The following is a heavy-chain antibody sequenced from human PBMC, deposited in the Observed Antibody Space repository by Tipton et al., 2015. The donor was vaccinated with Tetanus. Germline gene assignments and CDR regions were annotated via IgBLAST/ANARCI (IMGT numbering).Heavy chain of an antibody. Sequence: QSGAEVKKPGSSVKVSCKGSGSTFNNFPISWVRQAPGQGLEWMGGIIPVFTTVTYAQKFQGRLTITADRSTATAYMELRSLRSDDTAVYFCARDYSIPYYFDNWGQGTRVIVSS. CDR2: IIPVFTTV. V-gene: IGHV1-69*01. CDR1: GSTFNNFP. D-gene: IGHD4-11*01. CDR3: ARDYSIPYYFDN. J-gene: IGHJ4*02.